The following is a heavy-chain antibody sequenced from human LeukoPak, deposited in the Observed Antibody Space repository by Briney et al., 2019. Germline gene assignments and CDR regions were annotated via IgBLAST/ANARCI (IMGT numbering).Heavy chain of an antibody. Sequence: PGGSLRLSCAASGFTFDDYGMSWVRQAPGKGLEWVSGINWSGGSTGYADSVKGRFTISRDNAKNSLYLQMNSLRAEDTALYYCARSPVVVVAAPVYYYYMDVWGKGTTVTVSS. V-gene: IGHV3-20*04. D-gene: IGHD2-15*01. CDR3: ARSPVVVVAAPVYYYYMDV. J-gene: IGHJ6*03. CDR1: GFTFDDYG. CDR2: INWSGGST.